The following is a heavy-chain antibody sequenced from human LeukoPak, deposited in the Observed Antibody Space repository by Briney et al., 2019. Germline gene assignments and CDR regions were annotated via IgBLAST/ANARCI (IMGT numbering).Heavy chain of an antibody. CDR2: IKQDGSEK. D-gene: IGHD3-3*01. Sequence: GGSLRLSCAASGFTFSSYWMSWVRQAPGKGLEWAANIKQDGSEKYYVDSVKGRFTISRDNAKNSLYLQMNSLRAEDTAVYYCARGPARHDFWSGYPLGYYYYGMDVWGQGTTVTVSS. J-gene: IGHJ6*02. CDR1: GFTFSSYW. CDR3: ARGPARHDFWSGYPLGYYYYGMDV. V-gene: IGHV3-7*01.